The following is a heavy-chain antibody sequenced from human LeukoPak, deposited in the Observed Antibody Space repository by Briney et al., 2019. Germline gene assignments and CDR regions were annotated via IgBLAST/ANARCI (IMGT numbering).Heavy chain of an antibody. V-gene: IGHV4-59*12. CDR2: IYYSGST. D-gene: IGHD5-18*01. CDR1: GGSISSYY. Sequence: SETLSLTCTVSGGSISSYYWSWVRQPPGKGLEWIGEIYYSGSTNYNPSLNDRVTISVDTSKNQFSLKLNSVTVADTAVYYCAAVSPFTAMTKGGYFDYWGQGTLVTVSS. J-gene: IGHJ4*02. CDR3: AAVSPFTAMTKGGYFDY.